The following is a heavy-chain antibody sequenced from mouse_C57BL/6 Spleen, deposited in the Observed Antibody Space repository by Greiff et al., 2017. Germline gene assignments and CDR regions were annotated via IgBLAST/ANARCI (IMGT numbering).Heavy chain of an antibody. J-gene: IGHJ4*01. D-gene: IGHD2-3*01. CDR3: ARDGYDGYLYYAMDY. V-gene: IGHV5-16*01. CDR1: GFTFSDYY. CDR2: SNYDGSST. Sequence: EVKLVESEGGLVQPGSSMKLSCTASGFTFSDYYMAWVRQVPEKGLEWVANSNYDGSSTYYLDSLKSRFIISRYNAKNIIYLQMSSLKSEDTATYYFARDGYDGYLYYAMDYWGQGTSVTVSS.